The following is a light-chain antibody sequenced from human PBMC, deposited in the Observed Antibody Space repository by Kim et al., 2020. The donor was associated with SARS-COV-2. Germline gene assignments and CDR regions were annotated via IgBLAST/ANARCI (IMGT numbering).Light chain of an antibody. J-gene: IGLJ2*01. V-gene: IGLV2-11*01. CDR3: CSYAGSYVV. CDR2: DVS. CDR1: RSDVGGYNY. Sequence: PGQSLTLSCTGTRSDVGGYNYVSWYQQHPGKAPKLMIYDVSKRPSGVPDRFSGSKSGNTASLTISGLQAEDEADYYCCSYAGSYVVFGGGTQLTVL.